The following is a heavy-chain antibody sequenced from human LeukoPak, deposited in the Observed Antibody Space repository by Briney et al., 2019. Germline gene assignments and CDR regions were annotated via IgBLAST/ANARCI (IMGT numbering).Heavy chain of an antibody. D-gene: IGHD4-23*01. J-gene: IGHJ4*02. Sequence: LPGGSLRLSCAASGLTFSSHWMHWVRQAPGKGLVWVSRITNDGSSTTYADSVKGRFTISRDNAKNMLYLQVNSLRAEDTAVYYCARGRPHGNDYWGQGTLVTVSS. CDR2: ITNDGSST. CDR1: GLTFSSHW. V-gene: IGHV3-74*01. CDR3: ARGRPHGNDY.